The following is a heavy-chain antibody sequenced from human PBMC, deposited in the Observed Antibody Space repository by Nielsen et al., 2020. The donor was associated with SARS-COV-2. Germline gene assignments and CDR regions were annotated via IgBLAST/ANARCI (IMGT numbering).Heavy chain of an antibody. CDR2: MSYGASP. CDR1: GLSIRSNY. J-gene: IGHJ4*02. D-gene: IGHD3-3*01. CDR3: ARGSDEGLAL. Sequence: SETLSLTCRVSGLSIRSNYWSWIRQPPGKGLEWIGYMSYGASPTYNPSLKGRVSMSIDPSKDQFSLNVNSVTAADTAVYYCARGSDEGLALWGQGTLVTVSS. V-gene: IGHV4-59*01.